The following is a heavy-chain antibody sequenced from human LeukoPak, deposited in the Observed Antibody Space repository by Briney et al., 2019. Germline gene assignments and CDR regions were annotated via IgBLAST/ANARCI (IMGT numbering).Heavy chain of an antibody. CDR1: GGSISSGGYY. CDR2: IYHSGST. J-gene: IGHJ5*02. CDR3: ASYYSSSPYNWFDP. V-gene: IGHV4-30-2*01. D-gene: IGHD6-6*01. Sequence: SETLSLTCTVSGGSISSGGYYWSWIRQPPGKGLEWIGYIYHSGSTYYNPSLKSRVTISVDRSKNQFSLKLSSVTAADTAVYYCASYYSSSPYNWFDPWGQGTLVTVSS.